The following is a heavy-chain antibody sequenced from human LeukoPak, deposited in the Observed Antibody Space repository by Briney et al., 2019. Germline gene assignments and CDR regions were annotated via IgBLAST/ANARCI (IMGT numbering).Heavy chain of an antibody. J-gene: IGHJ4*02. CDR1: GGSISSYY. V-gene: IGHV4-34*01. Sequence: SETLSLTCTVSGGSISSYYWSWIRQPPGKGLEWIGEINHSGSTNYNPSLKSRVTISVDTSKNQFSLKLSSVTAADTAVYYCASPGIRGYSYGLYFWGQGTLVTVSS. CDR3: ASPGIRGYSYGLYF. D-gene: IGHD5-18*01. CDR2: INHSGST.